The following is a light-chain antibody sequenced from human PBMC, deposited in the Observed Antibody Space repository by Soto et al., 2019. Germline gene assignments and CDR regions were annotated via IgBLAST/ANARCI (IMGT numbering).Light chain of an antibody. J-gene: IGLJ1*01. CDR3: CSYAGSGTYV. Sequence: QSALTQPASMSGSPGQSITISCTGTSSDVGSYNLVSWYQQHPGKAPKLLIYEGSKRPSGVSNRFSGSKSGNTASLTISGLQAEDEADYYCCSYAGSGTYVFGTGTKLTVL. V-gene: IGLV2-23*01. CDR1: SSDVGSYNL. CDR2: EGS.